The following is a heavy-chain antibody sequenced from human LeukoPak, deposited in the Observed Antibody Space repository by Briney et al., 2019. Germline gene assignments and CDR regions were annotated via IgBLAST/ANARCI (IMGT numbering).Heavy chain of an antibody. CDR3: AKDGWFGEN. D-gene: IGHD3-10*01. V-gene: IGHV3-9*01. CDR1: GFTFDDYA. Sequence: GGSLRLSCAASGFTFDDYAMHWVRQAPGKGLEWVSGISWNSGSIGYADSVKGRFTISRDNAKNSLYLQMNSLRAEDTALYNCAKDGWFGENWGQGTLVTVSS. CDR2: ISWNSGSI. J-gene: IGHJ4*02.